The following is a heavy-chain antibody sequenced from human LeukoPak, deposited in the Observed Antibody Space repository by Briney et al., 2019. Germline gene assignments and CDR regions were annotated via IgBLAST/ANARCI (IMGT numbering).Heavy chain of an antibody. Sequence: GGSLRLSCAASGFTFSSYDMHWVRQATGKGLEWVSAIGTAGDTYYPGSVKGRFTISRENAKNPLYLQMNSLRAGDTAVYYCARAREDYGSGSYYRYYYYMDVWGKGTTVTISS. V-gene: IGHV3-13*01. CDR2: IGTAGDT. J-gene: IGHJ6*03. CDR1: GFTFSSYD. CDR3: ARAREDYGSGSYYRYYYYMDV. D-gene: IGHD3-10*01.